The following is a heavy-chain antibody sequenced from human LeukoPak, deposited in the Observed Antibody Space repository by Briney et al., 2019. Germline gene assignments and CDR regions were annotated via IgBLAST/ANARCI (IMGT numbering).Heavy chain of an antibody. CDR3: ARGRPWFDP. J-gene: IGHJ5*02. CDR1: GDSINDHY. CDR2: INHSGGT. Sequence: PSETLSLTCTVSGDSINDHYWSWIRQPPGKGLEWIGEINHSGGTNYNPSLKSRVTISVDTSKNQFSLNLSSVTAADTAVYYCARGRPWFDPWGQGTLVTVSS. V-gene: IGHV4-34*01. D-gene: IGHD6-6*01.